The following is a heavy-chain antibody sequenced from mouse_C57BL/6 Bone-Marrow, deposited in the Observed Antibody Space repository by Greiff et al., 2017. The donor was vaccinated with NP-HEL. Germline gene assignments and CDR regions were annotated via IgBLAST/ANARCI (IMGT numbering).Heavy chain of an antibody. D-gene: IGHD2-4*01. CDR2: IYPRSGNT. Sequence: VQLQQSGAELARPGASVKLSCKASGYTFTSYGISWVKQRTGQGLEWIGEIYPRSGNTYYNEKFKGKATLTADKSSSTAYMELRSLTSEDSAVYFCARERVYYDYDYAMDYWGQGTSVTVSS. CDR3: ARERVYYDYDYAMDY. CDR1: GYTFTSYG. V-gene: IGHV1-81*01. J-gene: IGHJ4*01.